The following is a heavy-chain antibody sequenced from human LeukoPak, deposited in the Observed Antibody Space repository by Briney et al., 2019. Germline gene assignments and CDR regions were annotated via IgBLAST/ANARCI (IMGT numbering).Heavy chain of an antibody. V-gene: IGHV1-2*02. J-gene: IGHJ5*02. Sequence: AASVKVSCKASGYTFTGYYMHWVRQAPGQGLEWMGWINPNSGGTNYAQKFQGRVTMTRDTSISTAYMELSRLRSDDTAVYYCARERLARGQVVAARSWFDPWGQGTLVTVSS. D-gene: IGHD2-15*01. CDR2: INPNSGGT. CDR1: GYTFTGYY. CDR3: ARERLARGQVVAARSWFDP.